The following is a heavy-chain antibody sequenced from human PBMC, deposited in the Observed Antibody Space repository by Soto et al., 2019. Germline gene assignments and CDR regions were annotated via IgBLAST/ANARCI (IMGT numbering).Heavy chain of an antibody. CDR2: IRGDGSVT. Sequence: PGGSLRLSCAASGFTFSDYWMDWVRQAPGKGLVWVSRIRGDGSVTNYADSVKGRFTISRDNAKNTLYLQMNSLRAEDTALYYCARNGAGTTPFDYWGQGTLVTVSS. V-gene: IGHV3-74*01. CDR3: ARNGAGTTPFDY. J-gene: IGHJ4*02. D-gene: IGHD1-1*01. CDR1: GFTFSDYW.